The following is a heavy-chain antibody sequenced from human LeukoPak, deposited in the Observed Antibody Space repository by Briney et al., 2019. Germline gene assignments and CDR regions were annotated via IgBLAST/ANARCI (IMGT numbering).Heavy chain of an antibody. Sequence: GGSLRLSCAASGFTFSDYYMSWIRQAPGKGLELVSYISSSGSTIYYADSVKGRFTISRDNAKNSLYLQMNSLIAEDTAVYYCARADRLHGGPYLIGPWGQGTLVTVSS. CDR2: ISSSGSTI. D-gene: IGHD2-21*01. CDR1: GFTFSDYY. V-gene: IGHV3-11*01. CDR3: ARADRLHGGPYLIGP. J-gene: IGHJ5*02.